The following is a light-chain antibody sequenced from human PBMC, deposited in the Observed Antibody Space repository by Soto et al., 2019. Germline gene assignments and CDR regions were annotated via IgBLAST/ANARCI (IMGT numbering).Light chain of an antibody. V-gene: IGKV3-15*01. Sequence: EIVMTQSPATLSVSPGERATFSCRASQSVSSNLAWYQQKPGQAPRLLIYGASTRATGIPARFSGSGSGTEFTLTISSLQSEDFAVYYCQQYNNWPRPFGQGTKLEIK. CDR3: QQYNNWPRP. J-gene: IGKJ2*01. CDR2: GAS. CDR1: QSVSSN.